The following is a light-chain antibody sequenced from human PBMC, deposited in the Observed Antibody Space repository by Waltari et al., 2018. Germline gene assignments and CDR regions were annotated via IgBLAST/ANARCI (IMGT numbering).Light chain of an antibody. CDR1: SSDVGGYDY. Sequence: QSALTQPPSASGSPGQSVTISCTGTSSDVGGYDYVSWYHRHPGKPPKLIIHEVNKRPSGVPYRFSGSKSGNTASLTVSGLQADDEADYYCPSYAGSKNPYVFGTGTKVTVL. J-gene: IGLJ1*01. V-gene: IGLV2-8*01. CDR2: EVN. CDR3: PSYAGSKNPYV.